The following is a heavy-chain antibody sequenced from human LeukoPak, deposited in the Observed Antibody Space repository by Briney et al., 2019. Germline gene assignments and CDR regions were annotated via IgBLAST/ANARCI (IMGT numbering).Heavy chain of an antibody. CDR2: ISSSSSYI. V-gene: IGHV3-21*01. CDR3: ARGIRAAAGKAVDV. CDR1: GFTFSSYS. D-gene: IGHD6-13*01. Sequence: GGSLRLSCAAPGFTFSSYSMNWVRQAPGKGLEWVSSISSSSSYIYYADSVKGRFTISRDNAKNPLYLQMNSLRAEDTAVYYCARGIRAAAGKAVDVWGKGTTVTVSS. J-gene: IGHJ6*04.